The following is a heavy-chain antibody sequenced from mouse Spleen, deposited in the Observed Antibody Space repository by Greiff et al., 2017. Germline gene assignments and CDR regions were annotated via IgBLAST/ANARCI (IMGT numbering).Heavy chain of an antibody. D-gene: IGHD2-4*01. CDR1: GFTFSSFG. CDR2: ISSGSSTI. Sequence: EVQGVESGGGLVQPGGSRKLSCAASGFTFSSFGMHWVRQAPEKGLEWVAYISSGSSTIYYADTVKGRFTISRDNPKNTLFLQMTSLRSEDTAMYYCARDYGRVMDYWGQGTSVTVSS. CDR3: ARDYGRVMDY. J-gene: IGHJ4*01. V-gene: IGHV5-17*02.